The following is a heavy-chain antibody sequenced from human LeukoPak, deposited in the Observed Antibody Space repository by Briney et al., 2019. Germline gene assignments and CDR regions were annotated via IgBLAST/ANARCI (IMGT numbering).Heavy chain of an antibody. J-gene: IGHJ1*01. Sequence: PGGSLRLSCAASGFMFDDYGMSWVRQAPGKGLEWVSGINWNGGRTGYADSVKGRFTISRDNSKNTLYPQMSSLRAEDTAVYYCAKKLSGSYEEGMQQWGQGTLVTVSS. V-gene: IGHV3-20*04. CDR1: GFMFDDYG. D-gene: IGHD1-26*01. CDR2: INWNGGRT. CDR3: AKKLSGSYEEGMQQ.